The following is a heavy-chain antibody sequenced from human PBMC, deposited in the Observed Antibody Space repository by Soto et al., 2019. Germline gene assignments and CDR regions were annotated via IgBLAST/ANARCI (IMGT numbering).Heavy chain of an antibody. CDR1: GDTFTSYA. V-gene: IGHV1-8*01. D-gene: IGHD3-22*01. CDR3: ARVGYYYDSSGYYLSFDY. CDR2: MNPNSGNT. Sequence: GTSVKVSCKASGDTFTSYALNWARQATGQGLEWMGWMNPNSGNTGYAQKFQGRVTMTRNTSISTAYMELSSLRSEDTAVYYCARVGYYYDSSGYYLSFDYWGQGTLVTVSS. J-gene: IGHJ4*02.